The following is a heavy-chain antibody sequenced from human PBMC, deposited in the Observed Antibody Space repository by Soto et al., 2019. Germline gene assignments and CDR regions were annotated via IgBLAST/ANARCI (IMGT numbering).Heavy chain of an antibody. CDR2: IYYYGNT. D-gene: IGHD4-17*01. Sequence: SEALSLPYTVSAGSISSLHWSWIRQPPGKGLEWIGYIYYYGNTNYNPSLQSRVTISVDTSKNQFSLKLSSVTAADTAVYYCARDPRIYSDPYYFDYWGQGTLVTVS. J-gene: IGHJ4*02. V-gene: IGHV4-59*01. CDR3: ARDPRIYSDPYYFDY. CDR1: AGSISSLH.